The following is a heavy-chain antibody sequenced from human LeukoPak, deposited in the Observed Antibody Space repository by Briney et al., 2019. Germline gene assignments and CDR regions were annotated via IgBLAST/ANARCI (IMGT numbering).Heavy chain of an antibody. Sequence: ASVKVSCKASGYTFTSYAMHWVRQAPGQRLEWMEWINAGNGNTKYSQKFQGRVTITRDTSASTAYMELSSLRSEDTAVYYCARVGQWLEGDYWGQGTLVTVSS. CDR3: ARVGQWLEGDY. D-gene: IGHD6-19*01. CDR1: GYTFTSYA. CDR2: INAGNGNT. V-gene: IGHV1-3*01. J-gene: IGHJ4*02.